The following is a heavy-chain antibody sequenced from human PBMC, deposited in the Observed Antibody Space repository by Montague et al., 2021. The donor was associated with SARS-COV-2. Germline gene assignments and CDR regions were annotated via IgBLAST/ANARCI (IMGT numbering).Heavy chain of an antibody. CDR3: GRDMDI. CDR2: INQDGSGI. CDR1: GFTFSTYW. Sequence: SLRLSCAASGFTFSTYWMTWVRQAPGKGLEWVANINQDGSGIHYMDSVRGRFTISRDNAKNSLYLQMNSLRVEDTALYYCGRDMDIWGQGTPVTVSS. V-gene: IGHV3-7*03. J-gene: IGHJ6*02.